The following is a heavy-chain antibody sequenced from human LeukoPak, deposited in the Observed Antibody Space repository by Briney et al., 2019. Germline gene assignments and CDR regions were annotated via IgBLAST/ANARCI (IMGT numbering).Heavy chain of an antibody. J-gene: IGHJ4*02. D-gene: IGHD5-18*01. Sequence: SETLSLTCTVSGGSVSSGRYYWSWIRQPPGKGLEWIGYFYYSGSTNYNPSLKTRVTISVDTSKNQFSLKVSSVTAADTAVYYCARTWGSQLWYFDYWGQGTLVTVSS. V-gene: IGHV4-61*01. CDR3: ARTWGSQLWYFDY. CDR1: GGSVSSGRYY. CDR2: FYYSGST.